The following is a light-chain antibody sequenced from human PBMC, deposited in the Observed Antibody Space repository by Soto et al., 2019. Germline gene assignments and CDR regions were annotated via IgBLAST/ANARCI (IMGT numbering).Light chain of an antibody. CDR2: GSS. Sequence: EIVMTQSPATLSVSPGERATLSCSASQSVGDNLAWYQQKPGQAPRLLIYGSSSRATGIPDRFSGSGSGTDFTLTISRLEPEDFAVYYCQQYGSSPPWTFGQGTKVDNK. CDR1: QSVGDN. V-gene: IGKV3-20*01. CDR3: QQYGSSPPWT. J-gene: IGKJ1*01.